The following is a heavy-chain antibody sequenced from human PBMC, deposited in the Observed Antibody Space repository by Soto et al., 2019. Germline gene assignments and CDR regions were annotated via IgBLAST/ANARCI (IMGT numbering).Heavy chain of an antibody. D-gene: IGHD6-6*01. CDR1: GFTLSGYA. J-gene: IGHJ6*03. CDR2: ISGDGVGT. Sequence: EVQLAESGGGLAHPGGSLRLSCAASGFTLSGYAMDWVRKSPGKGLEYVSGISGDGVGTYYANSLQGRFTICRDNSKNTVYLQMGSVRPEDMAVYYCARRARPDFYYMAVWGKGTTVTVS. CDR3: ARRARPDFYYMAV. V-gene: IGHV3-64*01.